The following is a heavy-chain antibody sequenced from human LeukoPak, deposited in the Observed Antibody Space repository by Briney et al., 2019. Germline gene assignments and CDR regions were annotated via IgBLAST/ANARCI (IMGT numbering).Heavy chain of an antibody. CDR1: GGSFSGYY. CDR2: INHSGST. V-gene: IGHV4-34*01. J-gene: IGHJ6*03. D-gene: IGHD3-22*01. Sequence: SETLSLTCAVYGGSFSGYYWSWIRQPPGKGLEWIGEINHSGSTNYNPSLKSRVTISVDTSKNQFSLKLSSVTAADTAVYYCARDPGTPYYDTRYYYYMDVWGKGTTVTVSS. CDR3: ARDPGTPYYDTRYYYYMDV.